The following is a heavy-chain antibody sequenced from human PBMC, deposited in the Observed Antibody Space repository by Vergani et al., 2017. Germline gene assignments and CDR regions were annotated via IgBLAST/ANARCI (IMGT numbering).Heavy chain of an antibody. V-gene: IGHV5-51*01. CDR3: ARHRGWGLVVVAATPWYYYYGMDV. J-gene: IGHJ6*02. CDR1: GSSFTSYM. D-gene: IGHD2-15*01. Sequence: EVQLVQSGAEVKKPGESLKISCKGSGSSFTSYMIGWVRQLPGKGLEWMGIIYPGDSDTRYSPSFQGQVTIPADKSLSTAYLQWSSLKASDTAMYYCARHRGWGLVVVAATPWYYYYGMDVWGQGTTVTVSS. CDR2: IYPGDSDT.